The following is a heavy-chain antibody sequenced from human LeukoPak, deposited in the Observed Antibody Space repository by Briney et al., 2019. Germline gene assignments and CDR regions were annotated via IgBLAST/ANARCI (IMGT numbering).Heavy chain of an antibody. D-gene: IGHD6-19*01. Sequence: SETLSLTCTVSGGSNSGYYWNWVRQPADRGLEWIGRLYSSGDTYYNPSLKSRLTMSVDTSKNQFSLKLRSVTAADTAVYYCARGSSGSTKRYYFDSWGQGALVTVPS. J-gene: IGHJ4*02. V-gene: IGHV4-4*07. CDR2: LYSSGDT. CDR1: GGSNSGYY. CDR3: ARGSSGSTKRYYFDS.